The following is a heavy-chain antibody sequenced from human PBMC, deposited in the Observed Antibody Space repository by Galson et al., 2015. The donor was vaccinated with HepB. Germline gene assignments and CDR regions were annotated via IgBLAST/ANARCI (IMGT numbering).Heavy chain of an antibody. V-gene: IGHV1-24*01. J-gene: IGHJ6*03. CDR3: ATGYIWGSYRSGYYMDV. CDR2: FDPEDGET. CDR1: GYTLTELS. Sequence: SVKVSCKVSGYTLTELSMHWVRQAPGKGLEWMGGFDPEDGETIYAQKFQGRVTMTEDTSTDTAYMELGSLRSEDTAVYYCATGYIWGSYRSGYYMDVWGKGTTVTVSS. D-gene: IGHD3-16*02.